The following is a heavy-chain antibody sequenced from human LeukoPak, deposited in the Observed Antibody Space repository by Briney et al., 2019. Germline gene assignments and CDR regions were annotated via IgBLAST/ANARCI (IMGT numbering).Heavy chain of an antibody. J-gene: IGHJ4*02. Sequence: PGGSLRLSCAASGFTFDDYAMHWVRHTPGKGLEWVSLISGDGDSKYYADSVKGRYTISRDNSKNSLYLQVNSLRTEDAALFYCARSGGGTYWRFDYWGQGILVTVSS. CDR3: ARSGGGTYWRFDY. CDR2: ISGDGDSK. CDR1: GFTFDDYA. V-gene: IGHV3-43*02. D-gene: IGHD1-26*01.